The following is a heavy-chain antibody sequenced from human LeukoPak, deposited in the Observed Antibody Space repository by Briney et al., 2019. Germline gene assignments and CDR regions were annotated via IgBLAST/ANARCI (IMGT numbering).Heavy chain of an antibody. CDR3: AKDTQGMTGGFDY. CDR2: INWNSGTI. J-gene: IGHJ4*02. V-gene: IGHV3-9*01. Sequence: GGSLRLSCAASGFTFDDYAMHWVRQAPGEGLEWGSGINWNSGTIGYADSVKGRFTISRDNAKNSLYLQVSSLRTEDTALYYCAKDTQGMTGGFDYWGQGTLVTVSS. CDR1: GFTFDDYA. D-gene: IGHD4-23*01.